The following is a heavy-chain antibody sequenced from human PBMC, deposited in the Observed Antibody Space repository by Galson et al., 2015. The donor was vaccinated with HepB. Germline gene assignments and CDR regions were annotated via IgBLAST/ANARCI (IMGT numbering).Heavy chain of an antibody. CDR2: ISGSGGST. V-gene: IGHV3-23*01. J-gene: IGHJ5*02. CDR3: AKDQTGIDLLKPNWFDP. D-gene: IGHD1-14*01. CDR1: GFTFSSYA. Sequence: SLRLSCAASGFTFSSYAMSWVRQAPGKGLEWVSAISGSGGSTYYADSVKGRFTISRDNSKNTLYLQMNSLRAEDTAVYYCAKDQTGIDLLKPNWFDPWGQGTLVTVSS.